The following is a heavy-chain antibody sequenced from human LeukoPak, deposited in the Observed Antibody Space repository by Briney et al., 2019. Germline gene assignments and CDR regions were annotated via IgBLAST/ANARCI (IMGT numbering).Heavy chain of an antibody. J-gene: IGHJ6*04. CDR1: GGSISSGSYY. D-gene: IGHD3-10*01. CDR3: TRVGRFGSRYGMDV. CDR2: IYYSGST. Sequence: PSETLTLTCTVSGGSISSGSYYWSWIRQPPGKGLEWIGFIYYSGSTNYNPSLKSRVTISVDTSKNQFSLKLSSVTAADTAVYYCTRVGRFGSRYGMDVWGKGTTVTVSS. V-gene: IGHV4-61*01.